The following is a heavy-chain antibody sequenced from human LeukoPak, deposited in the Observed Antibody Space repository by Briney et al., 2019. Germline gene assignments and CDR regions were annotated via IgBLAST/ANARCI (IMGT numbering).Heavy chain of an antibody. Sequence: PSETLSLTCTVSGGSISSSSYYWGWIRQPPGKGLEWIGSIYYSGSTYYNPSLKSRVTISVDTSKNQFSLKLSSVTAADTAVYYCARERSIAARPRWFDPWGQGTLVTVSS. V-gene: IGHV4-39*07. CDR1: GGSISSSSYY. CDR3: ARERSIAARPRWFDP. J-gene: IGHJ5*02. CDR2: IYYSGST. D-gene: IGHD6-6*01.